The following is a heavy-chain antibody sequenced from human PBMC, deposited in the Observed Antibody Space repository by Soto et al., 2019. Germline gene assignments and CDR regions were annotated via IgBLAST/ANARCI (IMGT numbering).Heavy chain of an antibody. Sequence: GGSLRLSCSASGFTFSTYTMHWVRQTPGKGLEYVSSIWGHGRITFYADSVRGRFTIPRDNSKNTLFVQMKSLRVDDTGVYYCVRDQAASGTSWAFDIWGQGTPVTVSS. D-gene: IGHD1-26*01. CDR2: IWGHGRIT. CDR3: VRDQAASGTSWAFDI. J-gene: IGHJ3*02. CDR1: GFTFSTYT. V-gene: IGHV3-64*05.